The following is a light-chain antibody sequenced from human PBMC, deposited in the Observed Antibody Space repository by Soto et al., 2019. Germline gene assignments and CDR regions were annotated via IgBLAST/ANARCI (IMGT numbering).Light chain of an antibody. CDR3: SSYRSNSTPGYV. CDR1: NSDVGGYNY. CDR2: DVS. Sequence: QSALTQPASVSGSPGQSITISCTGTNSDVGGYNYVSWYQQRPGKAPKLMIYDVSNRPSGVSIRFSGSKSGNTASLTISGLQAEDEADYYCSSYRSNSTPGYVFGTGTKLTVL. V-gene: IGLV2-14*03. J-gene: IGLJ1*01.